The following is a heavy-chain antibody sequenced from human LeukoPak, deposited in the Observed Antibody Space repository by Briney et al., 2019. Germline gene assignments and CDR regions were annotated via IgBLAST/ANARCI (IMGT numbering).Heavy chain of an antibody. V-gene: IGHV3-11*04. CDR2: ISPSQNDI. CDR3: ARGAFAVPAANFDY. Sequence: GGSLRLSCAASGFIFSDYYMSWIRQAPGKGLEWVAYISPSQNDIYYTESVRGRFTISRDNAKNSLYLQMSSLRAEDTAVYYCARGAFAVPAANFDYWGQGTLVTVSS. CDR1: GFIFSDYY. J-gene: IGHJ4*02. D-gene: IGHD2-2*01.